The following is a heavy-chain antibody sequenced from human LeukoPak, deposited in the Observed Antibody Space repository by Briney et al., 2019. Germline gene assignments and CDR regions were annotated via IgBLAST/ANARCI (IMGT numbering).Heavy chain of an antibody. CDR1: GFSFSGHW. V-gene: IGHV3-7*04. J-gene: IGHJ3*02. D-gene: IGHD5-24*01. CDR2: IKQDGSEK. CDR3: ARLVGMVTTYDI. Sequence: GGSLRLSCAASGFSFSGHWMNWVRQPPGKGLQWVASIKQDGSEKLYLDSVRGRFTISRDNAENSLYLQMNSLRDEDTAVYYCARLVGMVTTYDIWGQGTMVTVSS.